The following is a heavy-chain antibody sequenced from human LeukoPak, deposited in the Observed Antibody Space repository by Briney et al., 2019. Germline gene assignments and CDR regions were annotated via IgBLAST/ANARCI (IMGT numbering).Heavy chain of an antibody. J-gene: IGHJ4*02. CDR1: GFTFSDYY. D-gene: IGHD2-8*01. V-gene: IGHV3-11*06. CDR2: ISSSSSYT. Sequence: GGSLRLSCAASGFTFSDYYMSWIRKATGKGLEWVSYISSSSSYTNYADSVKGRFTISRDNAKNSLYLQMNSLRAEDTAVYYCARAYCTNGVCSRTFDYWGQGTLVTVSS. CDR3: ARAYCTNGVCSRTFDY.